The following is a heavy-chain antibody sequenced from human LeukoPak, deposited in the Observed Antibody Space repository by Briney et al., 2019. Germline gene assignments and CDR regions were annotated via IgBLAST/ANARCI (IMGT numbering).Heavy chain of an antibody. CDR3: ARDRGWGSGTPFRYFDY. D-gene: IGHD3-10*01. J-gene: IGHJ4*02. CDR2: IYDSGST. V-gene: IGHV4-59*01. Sequence: SETLSLTCTVSGVSMSSYFWTWIRQPPGKGLEWIGYIYDSGSTYYNPSLKSRVTMSVDTSKNQFSLKLTSVTAADTAVYYCARDRGWGSGTPFRYFDYWGQGTLVTVSS. CDR1: GVSMSSYF.